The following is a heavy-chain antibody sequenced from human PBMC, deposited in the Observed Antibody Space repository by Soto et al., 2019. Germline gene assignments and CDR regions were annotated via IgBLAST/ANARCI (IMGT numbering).Heavy chain of an antibody. CDR1: GYTFTSYA. J-gene: IGHJ4*02. CDR3: ARAQKRSGQPIDY. V-gene: IGHV1-18*01. D-gene: IGHD6-19*01. Sequence: ASVKVSCKASGYTFTSYAMHWVRQAPGQGLEWMGWISAYNGNTKYAQKLQGRVTMTTDTSTSTAYMELRSLRSDDTAVYYCARAQKRSGQPIDYWGQGTLVTVSS. CDR2: ISAYNGNT.